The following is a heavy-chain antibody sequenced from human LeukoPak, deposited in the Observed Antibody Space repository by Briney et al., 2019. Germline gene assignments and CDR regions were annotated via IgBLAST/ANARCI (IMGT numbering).Heavy chain of an antibody. CDR3: ARQGAWYYDILTGLNAFDI. D-gene: IGHD3-9*01. CDR1: GGTFSSYA. J-gene: IGHJ3*02. Sequence: SVKVSCKASGGTFSSYAISWVRQAPGQGLEWMGGIIPIFGTANYAQKFQGRVTITTDGSTSTAYMELSSLRSEDTAVYYCARQGAWYYDILTGLNAFDIWGQGTMVTVSS. V-gene: IGHV1-69*05. CDR2: IIPIFGTA.